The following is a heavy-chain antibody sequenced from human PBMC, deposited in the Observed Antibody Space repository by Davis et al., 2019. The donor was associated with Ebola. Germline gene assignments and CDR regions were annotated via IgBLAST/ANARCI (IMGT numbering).Heavy chain of an antibody. D-gene: IGHD1-20*01. CDR1: ENSFTSYW. CDR2: IYTGDSDT. V-gene: IGHV5-51*01. J-gene: IGHJ3*02. Sequence: GESLKISCHDSENSFTSYWIGWVRQMPGKGLEWMGIIYTGDSDTRYSPSFRGQVTISADKSTRTAYLQWGSLKALDTAMYYCASLRRTITGMDDGFDIWGQGTMVTVSS. CDR3: ASLRRTITGMDDGFDI.